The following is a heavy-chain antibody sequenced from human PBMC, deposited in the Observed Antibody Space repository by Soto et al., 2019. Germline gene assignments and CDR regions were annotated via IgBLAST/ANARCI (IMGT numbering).Heavy chain of an antibody. D-gene: IGHD6-19*01. J-gene: IGHJ5*02. V-gene: IGHV3-23*01. Sequence: GSLRLSCAASGFTFSSYAMSWVRQAPGKGLEWVSAISGSGGSTYYADTVKGRFTISRDNSKNTLYLQMNSLRAEDTAVYYCAKDRLAGWTPVPFDLWGQGILVTVSS. CDR1: GFTFSSYA. CDR3: AKDRLAGWTPVPFDL. CDR2: ISGSGGST.